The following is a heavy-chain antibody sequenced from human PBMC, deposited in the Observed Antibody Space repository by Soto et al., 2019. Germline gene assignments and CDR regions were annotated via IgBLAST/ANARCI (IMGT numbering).Heavy chain of an antibody. D-gene: IGHD2-15*01. CDR3: ARGLWGGSCLAGEHFQH. Sequence: QVQLVQSGAEVKKPGASVKVSCKASGYTFTSYDINWVRQATGQGLEWMGWMNPNSGNTGYAQKFQGRVTMTRSTSINTAYMELSSLRAEDTAVYYCARGLWGGSCLAGEHFQHWGQGTLVTVSS. J-gene: IGHJ1*01. CDR1: GYTFTSYD. V-gene: IGHV1-8*01. CDR2: MNPNSGNT.